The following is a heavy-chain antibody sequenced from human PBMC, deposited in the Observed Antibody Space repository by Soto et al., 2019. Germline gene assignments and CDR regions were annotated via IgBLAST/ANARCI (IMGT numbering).Heavy chain of an antibody. CDR2: ISSSSSYI. V-gene: IGHV3-21*01. Sequence: GGSLRLSCAAYGFTFSSYSMNWVRQAPGKGLEWVSSISSSSSYIYYADSMKGRFTISRDNARNSLYLQMNTLRAEDTAVYYCARDPRDVARPFDYWGQGTLVTVSS. CDR1: GFTFSSYS. CDR3: ARDPRDVARPFDY. J-gene: IGHJ4*02. D-gene: IGHD2-15*01.